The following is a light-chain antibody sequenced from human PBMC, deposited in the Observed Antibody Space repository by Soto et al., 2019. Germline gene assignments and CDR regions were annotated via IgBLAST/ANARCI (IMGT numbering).Light chain of an antibody. Sequence: GDRVTITCRASQSISIWLAWYQQKPGKAPKLLIYDASSLESGVTSRFSGSVSGTEVTLTISSLEHEDFATYYCLQDYNYPWTFGQGTKVDIK. J-gene: IGKJ1*01. CDR3: LQDYNYPWT. CDR2: DAS. CDR1: QSISIW. V-gene: IGKV1-5*01.